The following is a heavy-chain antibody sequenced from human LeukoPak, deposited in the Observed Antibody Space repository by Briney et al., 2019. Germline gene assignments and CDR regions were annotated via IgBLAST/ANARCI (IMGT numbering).Heavy chain of an antibody. CDR1: GYTFTSYD. CDR3: ARFGLIIWNDGGNAFDI. Sequence: ASVKVSCKASGYTFTSYDINWVRQATGQGREGMGWMNPNSGNTGYAQKFQGRVTITRNTSISTAYIELGSLRSEDTAVYYCARFGLIIWNDGGNAFDIWGQGTMVTVSS. V-gene: IGHV1-8*01. J-gene: IGHJ3*02. CDR2: MNPNSGNT. D-gene: IGHD1-1*01.